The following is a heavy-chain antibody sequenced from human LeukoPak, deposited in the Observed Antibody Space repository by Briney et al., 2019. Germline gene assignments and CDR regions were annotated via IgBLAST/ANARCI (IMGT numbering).Heavy chain of an antibody. Sequence: GGSLRLSCAASGFTFSSYAMHWVRQAPGKGLEWVAVISYDGSNKYYADSVKGRFTISRDNSKNTLYLQMNSLRAEDTAVYYCARDSRDYGDFLDAFDIWGQGTMVTVSS. CDR3: ARDSRDYGDFLDAFDI. J-gene: IGHJ3*02. CDR2: ISYDGSNK. V-gene: IGHV3-30-3*01. D-gene: IGHD4-17*01. CDR1: GFTFSSYA.